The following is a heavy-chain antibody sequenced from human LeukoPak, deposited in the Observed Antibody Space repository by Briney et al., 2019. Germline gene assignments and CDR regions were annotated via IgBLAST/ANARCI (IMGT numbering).Heavy chain of an antibody. J-gene: IGHJ4*02. CDR3: AREPFLYGSGSSIDY. Sequence: SETLSLTCAVYGGSFSGYYWSWIRQPPGKGLEWIGEINHSGSTNYNPSLKSRVTISVDTSKNQFSLKLSSVTAADTAVYYCAREPFLYGSGSSIDYWGQGTLVTVSS. CDR1: GGSFSGYY. V-gene: IGHV4-34*01. CDR2: INHSGST. D-gene: IGHD3-10*01.